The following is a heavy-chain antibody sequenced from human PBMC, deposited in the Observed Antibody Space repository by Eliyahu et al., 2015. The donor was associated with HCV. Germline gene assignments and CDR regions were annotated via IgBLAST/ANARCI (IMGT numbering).Heavy chain of an antibody. V-gene: IGHV3-33*01. J-gene: IGHJ4*02. D-gene: IGHD1-26*01. CDR1: G. CDR2: IYYDGSNK. CDR3: AREAWGLLSPFDY. Sequence: GMHWVRQAPGKGLEWVAIIYYDGSNKYYADSVKGRFTISRDNSKNTLYLQMSSLRAEDTAVYYCAREAWGLLSPFDYWGQGTLVTVSS.